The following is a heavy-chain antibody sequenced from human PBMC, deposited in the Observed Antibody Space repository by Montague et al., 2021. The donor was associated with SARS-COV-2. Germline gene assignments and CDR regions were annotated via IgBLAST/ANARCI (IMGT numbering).Heavy chain of an antibody. V-gene: IGHV4-34*01. J-gene: IGHJ2*01. CDR1: GGSFRVYH. CDR3: AKEREVVRAARTLVAFDL. Sequence: SETLSLTCAVYGGSFRVYHWSWLRQSPRSGPERISEINQSGTANXNPSPTSRVSISVDTSKNQSTLKLTSVTAADTAMYYCAKEREVVRAARTLVAFDLWGRGTLVAVSS. D-gene: IGHD2-2*01. CDR2: INQSGTA.